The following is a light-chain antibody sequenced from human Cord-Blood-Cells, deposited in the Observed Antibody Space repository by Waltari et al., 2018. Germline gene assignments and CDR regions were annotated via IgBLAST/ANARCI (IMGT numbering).Light chain of an antibody. J-gene: IGKJ2*01. Sequence: DIQMTQSPSTLSASVGDRVTITCRASQSISSWLAWYQQKPGKAPKLLICDASSLESGVPSRFSGSGSGTECTLTIISLQPDDFATYYCQQYNSYSPYTFGQGTKLEIK. CDR1: QSISSW. CDR3: QQYNSYSPYT. V-gene: IGKV1-5*01. CDR2: DAS.